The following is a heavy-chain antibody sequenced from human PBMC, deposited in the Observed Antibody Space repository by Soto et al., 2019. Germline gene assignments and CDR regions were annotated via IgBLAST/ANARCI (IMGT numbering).Heavy chain of an antibody. CDR3: AIFLQAGAPHYYVPGLDV. J-gene: IGHJ6*02. Sequence: PGKGLEWIGRVYYSGTTYYNPSLKRRVTVSVDTSKNQFSLKLSSMTDADTAVYYCAIFLQAGAPHYYVPGLDVRVHRSTVTGTS. V-gene: IGHV4-39*01. CDR2: VYYSGTT. D-gene: IGHD6-13*01.